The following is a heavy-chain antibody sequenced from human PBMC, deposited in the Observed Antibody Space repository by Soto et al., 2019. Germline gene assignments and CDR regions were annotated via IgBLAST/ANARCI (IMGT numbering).Heavy chain of an antibody. V-gene: IGHV2-5*02. Sequence: QITLKESGPPLVRPAQTLTLTCAFSGFSLTTTSMGVAWIRQPPGKALEWLALIYWADDQRYSPSLKDRLTIYKDTSRSRVVLTISNMNPEDPGTYFCAHAGDYDLLSFDHWGPGTLVTVSS. CDR1: GFSLTTTSMG. D-gene: IGHD4-17*01. CDR3: AHAGDYDLLSFDH. CDR2: IYWADDQ. J-gene: IGHJ4*02.